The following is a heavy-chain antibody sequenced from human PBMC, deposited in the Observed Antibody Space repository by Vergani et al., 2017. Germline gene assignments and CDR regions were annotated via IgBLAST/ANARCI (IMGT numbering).Heavy chain of an antibody. CDR2: INPNSGGT. Sequence: QVQLVQSGAEVKKPGSSVKVSCKASGGTFSSYAISWVRQAPGQGLEWMGWINPNSGGTNYAQKFQGWVTMTRDTSISTAYMELSRLRSDDTAVYYCARDGCGGDCFYYYGMDVWGQGTTVTVSS. CDR3: ARDGCGGDCFYYYGMDV. CDR1: GGTFSSYA. J-gene: IGHJ6*02. D-gene: IGHD2-21*02. V-gene: IGHV1-2*04.